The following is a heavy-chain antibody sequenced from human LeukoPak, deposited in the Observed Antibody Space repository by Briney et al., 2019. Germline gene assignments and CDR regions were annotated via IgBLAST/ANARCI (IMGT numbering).Heavy chain of an antibody. CDR2: IKSKTDGGTT. V-gene: IGHV3-15*01. CDR3: TGTILTGYYFTD. D-gene: IGHD3-9*01. J-gene: IGHJ4*02. Sequence: GSLRLSCAASGFTFSNAWMSWVRQAPGKGLEWVGRIKSKTDGGTTDYAAPVKGRFTISRDDSKNTLYLQMNSLKTEDTAVYYCTGTILTGYYFTDWGQGTLVTVSS. CDR1: GFTFSNAW.